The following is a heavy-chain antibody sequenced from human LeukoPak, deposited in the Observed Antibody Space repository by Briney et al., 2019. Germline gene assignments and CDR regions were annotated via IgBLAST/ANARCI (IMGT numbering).Heavy chain of an antibody. D-gene: IGHD6-19*01. CDR2: ISYDGSNK. V-gene: IGHV3-30*19. J-gene: IGHJ4*02. CDR3: ARAGYRQWLATNFDY. Sequence: PGRSLRLSCAASGFTFSSYGMHWVRQAPGKGLEWVAVISYDGSNKYYADSVKGRFTISRDNSKNTLYLQMNSLRAEDTAVYYCARAGYRQWLATNFDYWGQGTLVTVSS. CDR1: GFTFSSYG.